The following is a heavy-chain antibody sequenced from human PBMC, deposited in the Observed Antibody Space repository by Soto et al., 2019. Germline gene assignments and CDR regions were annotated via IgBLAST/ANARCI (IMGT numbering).Heavy chain of an antibody. J-gene: IGHJ6*02. CDR3: ATEVGSWNYRYYAIDV. D-gene: IGHD3-10*01. V-gene: IGHV1-69*12. Sequence: QVQLVQSGAEVKKPGSSVKVSCKASGGTFSSYAISWVRQAPGQGLEWMGGIIPIFGTANYAQKFQGRVTITADESTCTAYMELSSLRSDDTAVYYCATEVGSWNYRYYAIDVWGQGFTVTVSS. CDR1: GGTFSSYA. CDR2: IIPIFGTA.